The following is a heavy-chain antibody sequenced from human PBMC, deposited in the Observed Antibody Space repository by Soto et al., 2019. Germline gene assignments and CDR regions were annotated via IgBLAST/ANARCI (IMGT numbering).Heavy chain of an antibody. J-gene: IGHJ4*02. V-gene: IGHV3-49*03. CDR3: TSVPRREEYGQLSPH. D-gene: IGHD5-18*01. Sequence: GGSLRLSCTASGFTFGDYAMSWFRQAPGKGLEWVGFIRSKAYGGTTEYAASVKGRFTISRDDSKSIAYLQMNSLKTEDTAVYYCTSVPRREEYGQLSPHWGQGTLVTVSS. CDR2: IRSKAYGGTT. CDR1: GFTFGDYA.